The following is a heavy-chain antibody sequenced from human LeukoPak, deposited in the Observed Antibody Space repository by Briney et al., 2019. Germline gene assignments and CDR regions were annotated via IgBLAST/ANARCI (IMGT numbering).Heavy chain of an antibody. CDR1: GGSISSYY. Sequence: SETLSLTCTVSGGSISSYYWSWIRQPPGNGLEWIGYIYYSGSTNYNPSLKSRVTISLDTSKNQVSLKLTSVTAADTAVYYCATMVRGVSNWFDPWGQGTLVTVSS. CDR3: ATMVRGVSNWFDP. V-gene: IGHV4-59*03. D-gene: IGHD3-10*01. J-gene: IGHJ5*02. CDR2: IYYSGST.